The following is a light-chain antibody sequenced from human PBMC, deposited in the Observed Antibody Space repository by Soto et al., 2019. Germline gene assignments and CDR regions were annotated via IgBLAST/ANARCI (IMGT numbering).Light chain of an antibody. Sequence: QSVLTQPPSASGTPGQRLTISCSGSSSNIGSNYVYWYQQLPGTAPKLFIYRNNQWPSGVPDRISGSKSGISASLAISGLRSEDEAEYYCAAWDDSLSGLVFGGGTKLTVL. J-gene: IGLJ3*02. CDR1: SSNIGSNY. CDR2: RNN. CDR3: AAWDDSLSGLV. V-gene: IGLV1-47*01.